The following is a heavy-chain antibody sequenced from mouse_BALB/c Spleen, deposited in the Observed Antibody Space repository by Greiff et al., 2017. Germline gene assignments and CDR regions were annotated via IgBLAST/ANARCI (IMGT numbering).Heavy chain of an antibody. V-gene: IGHV3-8*02. CDR2: ISYSGST. J-gene: IGHJ3*01. Sequence: EVKLMESGPSLVKPSQTLSLTCSVTGDSITSGYWNWIRKFPGNKLEYMGYISYSGSTYYNPSLKSRISITRDTSKNQYYLQLNSVTTEDTATYYCARGDDYDGVPAWFAYWGQGTLVTVSA. CDR1: GDSITSGY. CDR3: ARGDDYDGVPAWFAY. D-gene: IGHD2-4*01.